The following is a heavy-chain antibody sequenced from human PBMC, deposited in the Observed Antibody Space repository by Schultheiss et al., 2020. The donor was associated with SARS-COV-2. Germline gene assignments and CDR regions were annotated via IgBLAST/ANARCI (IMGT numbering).Heavy chain of an antibody. CDR1: GYTFTRYY. D-gene: IGHD2-8*01. CDR2: INPSGGST. J-gene: IGHJ4*02. V-gene: IGHV1-46*01. Sequence: ASVKVSCKASGYTFTRYYMNWVRQAPGQGLEWMGIINPSGGSTRYAQKFQGRVTMTRDTSTSTVYMELSRLRSDDTAVYYCARADDIVLIHWGQGTLVTVSS. CDR3: ARADDIVLIH.